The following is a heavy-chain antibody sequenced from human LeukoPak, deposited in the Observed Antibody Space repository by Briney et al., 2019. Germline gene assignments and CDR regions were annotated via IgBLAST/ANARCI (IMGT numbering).Heavy chain of an antibody. Sequence: RASVKVSCKASGYTFTGYYMHWVRQAPGQGLEWMGWINPNSGGTNYAQKFQGRVTMTRDTSISTAYMELSRLRSDDTAVYYCARDNYGDYVAGYYYYMDVWGKGTTVTVSS. CDR3: ARDNYGDYVAGYYYYMDV. V-gene: IGHV1-2*02. J-gene: IGHJ6*03. CDR1: GYTFTGYY. CDR2: INPNSGGT. D-gene: IGHD4-17*01.